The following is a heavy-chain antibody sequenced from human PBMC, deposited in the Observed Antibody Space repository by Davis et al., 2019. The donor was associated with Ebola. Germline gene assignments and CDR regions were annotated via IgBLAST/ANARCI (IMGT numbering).Heavy chain of an antibody. V-gene: IGHV4-59*12. CDR2: IYYSGST. CDR3: ARGGSSSWYLGYYGMDV. J-gene: IGHJ6*02. D-gene: IGHD6-13*01. CDR1: GGSISSYY. Sequence: SETLSLTCTVSGGSISSYYWSWIRQPPGKGLEWIGYIYYSGSTNYNPSLKSRVTISVDTSKNQFSLKLSSVTAADTAVYYCARGGSSSWYLGYYGMDVWGQGTTVTVSS.